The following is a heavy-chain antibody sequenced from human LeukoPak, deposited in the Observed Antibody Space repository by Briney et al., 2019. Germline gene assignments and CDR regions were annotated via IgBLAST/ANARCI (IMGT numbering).Heavy chain of an antibody. CDR2: IHTSGST. CDR3: ARRGISSGWSFDF. D-gene: IGHD6-19*01. CDR1: GGSISNYH. Sequence: PSETQSLTCTVSGGSISNYHWTWIRQPAGKGLEWIGQIHTSGSTNYNPPLKSRVTMSIDTPENQVSLTIRSVTAADTAVYYCARRGISSGWSFDFWGQGALVTVSS. J-gene: IGHJ4*02. V-gene: IGHV4-4*07.